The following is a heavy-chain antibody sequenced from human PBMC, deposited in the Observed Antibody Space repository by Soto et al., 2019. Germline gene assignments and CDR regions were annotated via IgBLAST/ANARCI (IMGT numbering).Heavy chain of an antibody. V-gene: IGHV3-23*01. Sequence: QAGGSLRLSCAASGFTFSSYSMNWVRQAPGKGLEWVSAISSSSSNTYYADSVKGRFTISRDNSKNTLYLQMNSLRAEDTAVYYCAKSSGTTRGMDVWGQGTTVTVSS. CDR3: AKSSGTTRGMDV. D-gene: IGHD1-7*01. CDR2: ISSSSSNT. J-gene: IGHJ6*02. CDR1: GFTFSSYS.